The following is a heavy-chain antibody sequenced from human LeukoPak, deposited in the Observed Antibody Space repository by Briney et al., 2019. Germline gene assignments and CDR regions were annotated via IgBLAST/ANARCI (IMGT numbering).Heavy chain of an antibody. CDR2: IIPIFGTP. V-gene: IGHV1-69*13. CDR1: GGTFSRNT. CDR3: ARGIGGAGSSGFGS. Sequence: SVKVSCKSSGGTFSRNTLSWVRQAPGQGLEWVGGIIPIFGTPNYAQKFRGRVTVSADYSTSTTYLELTSLTSDDTAVYYCARGIGGAGSSGFGSWGQGSLVTVSP. J-gene: IGHJ4*02. D-gene: IGHD6-13*01.